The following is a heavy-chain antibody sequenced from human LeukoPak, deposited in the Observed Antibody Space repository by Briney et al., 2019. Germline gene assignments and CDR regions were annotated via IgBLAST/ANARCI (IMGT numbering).Heavy chain of an antibody. CDR3: ARRDDYFDY. J-gene: IGHJ4*02. V-gene: IGHV4-59*08. CDR1: GGSISSYY. CDR2: IYYSRST. Sequence: SETLSLTCAVSGGSISSYYWSWIRQPPGKGLEWIGYIYYSRSTNYNPSLKSRVTISVDTSKNQFSLKLSSVTAADTAVYYCARRDDYFDYWGQGTLVTVSS.